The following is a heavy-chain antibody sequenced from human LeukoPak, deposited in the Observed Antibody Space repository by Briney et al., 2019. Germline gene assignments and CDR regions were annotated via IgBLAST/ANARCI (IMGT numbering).Heavy chain of an antibody. J-gene: IGHJ4*02. CDR1: GGSFSSYA. D-gene: IGHD4/OR15-4a*01. CDR2: IIPISGTA. Sequence: SVKVSCKASGGSFSSYAISWVRLAPGQGLEWMGGIIPISGTANYAQKLQGRVTITADESTSTAYMDLNSLRSEDTAVYYCARDLSDYGMYYFDYWGQGTLVTVSS. V-gene: IGHV1-69*13. CDR3: ARDLSDYGMYYFDY.